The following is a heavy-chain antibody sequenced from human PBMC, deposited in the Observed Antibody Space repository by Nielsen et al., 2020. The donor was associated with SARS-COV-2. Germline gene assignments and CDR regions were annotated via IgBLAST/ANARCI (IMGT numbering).Heavy chain of an antibody. D-gene: IGHD3-22*01. CDR3: ARETYYSDSSEPPYNWFDP. V-gene: IGHV1-46*01. Sequence: ASVKVSCKASGYTFTSYYMHWVRQAPGQGLEWMGIINPSGGSTSYAQKFQGRVTMTRDTSTSTVYMELSSLRSEDTAVYYCARETYYSDSSEPPYNWFDPWGQGTLGTVSS. CDR1: GYTFTSYY. CDR2: INPSGGST. J-gene: IGHJ5*02.